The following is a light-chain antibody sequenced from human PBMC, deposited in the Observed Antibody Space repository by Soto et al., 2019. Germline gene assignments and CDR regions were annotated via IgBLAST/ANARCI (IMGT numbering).Light chain of an antibody. J-gene: IGLJ1*01. V-gene: IGLV1-47*01. CDR3: AAWDDRLDGTI. CDR1: TSNIGSNY. CDR2: RND. Sequence: QSVLTQPPSASGTPGQRVTISCSGSTSNIGSNYVYWYQQLPGTAPKLLIYRNDQRPSGVPDRFSGSKSGTSASLAISGLRSEDEADYHCAAWDDRLDGTIFGTGTKVPV.